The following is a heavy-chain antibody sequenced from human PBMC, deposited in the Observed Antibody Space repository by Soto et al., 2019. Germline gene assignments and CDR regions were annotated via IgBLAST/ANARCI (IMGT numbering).Heavy chain of an antibody. D-gene: IGHD3-3*01. CDR1: GYTFTSYG. J-gene: IGHJ4*02. CDR2: ISAYNGNT. Sequence: ASVKVSCKASGYTFTSYGISWVRQAPGQGLEWMGWISAYNGNTNYAQKLQGRVTMTTDTSTSTAYMELRSLRSDDTAVYYCARGGFGKCDFWSGYFYDSSGLGPKDEYWGQGTLVTVSS. CDR3: ARGGFGKCDFWSGYFYDSSGLGPKDEY. V-gene: IGHV1-18*01.